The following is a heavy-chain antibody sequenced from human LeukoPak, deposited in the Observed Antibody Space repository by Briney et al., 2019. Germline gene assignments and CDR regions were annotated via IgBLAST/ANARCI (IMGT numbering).Heavy chain of an antibody. V-gene: IGHV3-53*01. CDR2: IYSGGIT. D-gene: IGHD1-26*01. J-gene: IGHJ4*02. Sequence: GGSLRLSCAASGFTVSSNYMTWVRQAPGKGLEWVSVIYSGGITYYADSVKGRYNISRDNSKNTLYLQMSSLRAEDTAVYYCARGGWELSYWGRGTLVTVST. CDR3: ARGGWELSY. CDR1: GFTVSSNY.